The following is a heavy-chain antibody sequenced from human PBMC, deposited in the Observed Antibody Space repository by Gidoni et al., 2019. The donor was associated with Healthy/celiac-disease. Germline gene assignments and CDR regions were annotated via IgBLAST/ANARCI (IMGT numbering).Heavy chain of an antibody. V-gene: IGHV1-69*01. D-gene: IGHD3-22*01. CDR1: GGTFSSYA. CDR3: AREGSVGYDSSGPGDAFDI. Sequence: QVQLVQSGAEVKKPGSSVKVSCKASGGTFSSYAISWVRQAPGQGLEWMGGIIPIFGTANYAQKFQGRVTITADESTSTAYMELSSLRSEDTAVYYCAREGSVGYDSSGPGDAFDIWGQGTMVTVSS. J-gene: IGHJ3*02. CDR2: IIPIFGTA.